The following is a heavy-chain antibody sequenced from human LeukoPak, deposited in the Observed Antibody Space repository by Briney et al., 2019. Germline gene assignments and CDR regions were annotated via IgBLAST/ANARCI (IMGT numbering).Heavy chain of an antibody. CDR2: ISFDGGER. D-gene: IGHD6-13*01. CDR3: AKVMEPRQLVMYCFDY. V-gene: IGHV3-30*18. J-gene: IGHJ4*02. CDR1: GFTFNDYG. Sequence: PGGSLRLSCAASGFTFNDYGMHWVRQAPGKGLEWVALISFDGGERYYADSVKGRFSISRDNSKNTLYLQMNSLRPEDTAVYYCAKVMEPRQLVMYCFDYWGQGTLVTVSS.